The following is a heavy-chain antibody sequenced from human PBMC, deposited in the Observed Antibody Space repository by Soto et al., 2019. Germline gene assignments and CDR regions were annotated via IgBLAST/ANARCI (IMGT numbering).Heavy chain of an antibody. J-gene: IGHJ4*02. Sequence: SETLSLTCAVYGGSFSGYYWTWIRQSPGKGLEWIGQISYSGSTNYNPSLKSRVFISIGTSNNQFFLELTSVTAADTAVYYCARGLTTVTTVKYFAYWGQGTLVTVSS. CDR3: ARGLTTVTTVKYFAY. CDR2: ISYSGST. D-gene: IGHD4-17*01. V-gene: IGHV4-34*01. CDR1: GGSFSGYY.